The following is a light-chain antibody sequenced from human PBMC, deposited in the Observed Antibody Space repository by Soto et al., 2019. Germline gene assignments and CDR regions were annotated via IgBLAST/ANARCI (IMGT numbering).Light chain of an antibody. CDR1: QSVSGN. CDR2: GAS. J-gene: IGKJ5*01. CDR3: QQYYNWPPIT. V-gene: IGKV3-15*01. Sequence: EIVMTQSPATLSVSPGERATLSCRASQSVSGNLAWYQQKPGQAPRLLIYGASTKATGIPARFSGSGSCTDFTLTISSLQSADFAVYYCQQYYNWPPITVGQGTRLEIK.